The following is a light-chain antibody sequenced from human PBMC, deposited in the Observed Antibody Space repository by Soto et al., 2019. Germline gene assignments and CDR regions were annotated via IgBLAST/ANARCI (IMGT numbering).Light chain of an antibody. J-gene: IGKJ1*01. V-gene: IGKV3-20*01. CDR2: GAS. CDR3: QQYGSSPYT. Sequence: ETVLTQSPGTLSLSPGERATLSCRASQRVSSNYLAWYQQKPGQAPRLLIYGASSRATGIPDRFSGSGSGTDLTLTISRLEPEDFAVYYCQQYGSSPYTFGQGTKVEIK. CDR1: QRVSSNY.